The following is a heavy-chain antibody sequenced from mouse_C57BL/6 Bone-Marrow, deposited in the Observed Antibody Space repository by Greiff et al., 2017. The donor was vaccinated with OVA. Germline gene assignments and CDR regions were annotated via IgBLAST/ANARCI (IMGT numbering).Heavy chain of an antibody. CDR1: GISITTGNYR. J-gene: IGHJ1*03. CDR2: IYYSGTI. V-gene: IGHV3-5*01. D-gene: IGHD2-5*01. Sequence: VQLQQSGPGLVQPSQTVFLTCTVTGISITTGNYRWSWIRQFPGNKLEWIGYIYYSGTITYNPSLTSRTTITRDTPKNQFFLEMNSLTAEDTATYYCARSNYGYFDVWGTGTTVTVSS. CDR3: ARSNYGYFDV.